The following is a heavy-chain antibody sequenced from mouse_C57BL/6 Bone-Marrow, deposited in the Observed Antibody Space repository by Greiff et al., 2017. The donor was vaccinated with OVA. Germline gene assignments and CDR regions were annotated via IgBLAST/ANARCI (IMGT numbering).Heavy chain of an antibody. CDR2: IYPRSGNT. D-gene: IGHD2-1*01. CDR1: GYTFTSYG. V-gene: IGHV1-81*01. Sequence: LEESGAELARPGASVKLSCKASGYTFTSYGISWVKQRTGQGLEWIGEIYPRSGNTYYNEKFKGKATLTADKSSSTAYMELRSLTSEDSAVYFCARKGLYYGNYCWYFDVWGTGTTVTVSS. CDR3: ARKGLYYGNYCWYFDV. J-gene: IGHJ1*03.